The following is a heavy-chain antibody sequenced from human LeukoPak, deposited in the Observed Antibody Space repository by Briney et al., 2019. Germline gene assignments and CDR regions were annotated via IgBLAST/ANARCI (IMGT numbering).Heavy chain of an antibody. J-gene: IGHJ3*02. CDR1: GGSISSYY. CDR2: IYYSGST. V-gene: IGHV4-59*01. CDR3: ARAPRGAFDI. Sequence: PSETLSLTCTVSGGSISSYYWIWIRQPPGKGLEWIGYIYYSGSTNYNPSLKSRVTISVDTSKNQFSLKLSSVTAADTAVYYCARAPRGAFDIWGQGTMVTVSS.